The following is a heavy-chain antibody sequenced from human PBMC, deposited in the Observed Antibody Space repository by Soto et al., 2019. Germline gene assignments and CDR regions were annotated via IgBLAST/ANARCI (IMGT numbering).Heavy chain of an antibody. CDR2: IYATGTT. CDR3: VRDGTKTLRDWFDP. CDR1: GASISGFY. J-gene: IGHJ5*02. D-gene: IGHD1-1*01. V-gene: IGHV4-4*07. Sequence: KASETLSLTCTVSGASISGFYWSWIRKSAGKGLEWIGRIYATGTTDYNPSLKSRVMMSVGTSKKQFSLKLRSATAADTAVYYCVRDGTKTLRDWFDPWGQGISVTVSS.